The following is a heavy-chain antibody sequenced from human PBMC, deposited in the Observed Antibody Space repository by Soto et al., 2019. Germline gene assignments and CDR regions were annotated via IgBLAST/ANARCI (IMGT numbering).Heavy chain of an antibody. CDR3: VKGYWKGDV. V-gene: IGHV3-23*01. CDR1: GFNFSTYA. CDR2: ISGSGGSI. D-gene: IGHD1-1*01. J-gene: IGHJ6*02. Sequence: EVQLLESRGGLVQPGGSLRLSCAASGFNFSTYAMNWVRQAPGNGLEWVSAISGSGGSIHYADSVKGRFTISRDNSKNTLYLQMNSLRDEDTAVYHCVKGYWKGDVWGQGITVTVSS.